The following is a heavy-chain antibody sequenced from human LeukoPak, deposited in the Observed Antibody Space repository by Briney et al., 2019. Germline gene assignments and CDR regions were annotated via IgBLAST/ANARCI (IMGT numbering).Heavy chain of an antibody. CDR2: INHSGIT. CDR3: ARFTGYLYFDY. Sequence: SSETLSLTCDVYDGSFSGFFWGWIRQPPGQGLEWIGEINHSGITNYNPPLKSRVTMSVDTSKNQFSLKLSSVTAADTAVYFCARFTGYLYFDYWGQGTLVTVSS. CDR1: DGSFSGFF. V-gene: IGHV4-34*01. D-gene: IGHD3-9*01. J-gene: IGHJ4*02.